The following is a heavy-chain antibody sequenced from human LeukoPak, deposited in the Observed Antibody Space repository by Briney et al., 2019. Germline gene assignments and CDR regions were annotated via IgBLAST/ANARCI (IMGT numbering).Heavy chain of an antibody. CDR3: ARGAQRAVAGTGWFDP. D-gene: IGHD6-19*01. Sequence: ASVKVSCKASGYTFTGHYMHWVRQAPGQGLEWMGWINPNSGGTNYAQKFQGRVTMTRDTSISTGYMELSRLRSDDTAVYYCARGAQRAVAGTGWFDPWGQGTLVTVSS. CDR2: INPNSGGT. J-gene: IGHJ5*02. CDR1: GYTFTGHY. V-gene: IGHV1-2*02.